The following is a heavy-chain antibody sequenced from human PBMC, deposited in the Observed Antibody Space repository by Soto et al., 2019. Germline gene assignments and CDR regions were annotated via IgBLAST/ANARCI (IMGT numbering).Heavy chain of an antibody. V-gene: IGHV4-59*01. CDR1: GGSISSYY. D-gene: IGHD6-19*01. Sequence: SETLSLTCTVSGGSISSYYWSWIRQPPGKGLEWIGYIYYSGSTNYNPSLKSRVTISVDTSKNQFSLKLSSVTAADTAVYYCERERVGSGWYGGLDYWGQGTLVTVSS. CDR2: IYYSGST. J-gene: IGHJ4*02. CDR3: ERERVGSGWYGGLDY.